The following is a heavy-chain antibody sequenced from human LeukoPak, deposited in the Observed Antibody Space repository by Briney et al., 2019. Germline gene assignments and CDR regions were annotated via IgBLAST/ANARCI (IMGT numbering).Heavy chain of an antibody. CDR3: AKAFSPTSGTFYLSFDS. V-gene: IGHV4-31*03. D-gene: IGHD3-10*01. CDR2: FYYSGST. Sequence: SETLSLTCTVSGGSIRSGGDYWNWIRQHPERGLEWIGYFYYSGSTYYNPSLKSRVTISADGSKNQFSLRLSSVTAADTAVYYCAKAFSPTSGTFYLSFDSWGQGTLVSVSS. CDR1: GGSIRSGGDY. J-gene: IGHJ4*02.